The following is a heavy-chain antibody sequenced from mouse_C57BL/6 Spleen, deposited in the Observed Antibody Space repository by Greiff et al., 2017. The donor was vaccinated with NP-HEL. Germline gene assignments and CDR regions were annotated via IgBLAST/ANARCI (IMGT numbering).Heavy chain of an antibody. CDR3: ARQTVVAAFDY. CDR2: ISSGGSYP. CDR1: GFTFSSYG. J-gene: IGHJ2*01. V-gene: IGHV5-6*02. Sequence: DVMLVESGGDLVKPGGSLKLSCAASGFTFSSYGMSWVRQTPDKRLEWVATISSGGSYPYSPDSLKGRFTISRDNAKNILYLQRSRLKAEDTAMYYGARQTVVAAFDYWGQGTTLTVAS. D-gene: IGHD1-1*01.